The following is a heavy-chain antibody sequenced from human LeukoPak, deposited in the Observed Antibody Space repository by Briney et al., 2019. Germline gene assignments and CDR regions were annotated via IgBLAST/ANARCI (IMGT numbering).Heavy chain of an antibody. D-gene: IGHD1-14*01. CDR3: ARDRTGAGLDY. CDR2: IRQDGNEK. Sequence: GGSLRLSCAASGFTVSSSWMSWVRRAPGKGLEWVANIRQDGNEKYFADSVKGRFTISRDNAKNSLFLQINSLRAEDTAVYYCARDRTGAGLDYWGQGTLVTVSS. CDR1: GFTVSSSW. J-gene: IGHJ4*02. V-gene: IGHV3-7*03.